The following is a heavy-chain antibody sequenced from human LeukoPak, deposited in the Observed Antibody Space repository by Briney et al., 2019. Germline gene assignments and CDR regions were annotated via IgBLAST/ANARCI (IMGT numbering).Heavy chain of an antibody. CDR3: ARDPWYYDSSGYYLH. Sequence: GASVKVSCKASGYTFTGYYMHWVRQAPGQGLEWMGWINPNSGCTNYAQKFQGRVTMTRDTSISTAYMELSRLRSDDTAVYYCARDPWYYDSSGYYLHWGQGTLVTVSS. J-gene: IGHJ4*02. D-gene: IGHD3-22*01. CDR2: INPNSGCT. CDR1: GYTFTGYY. V-gene: IGHV1-2*02.